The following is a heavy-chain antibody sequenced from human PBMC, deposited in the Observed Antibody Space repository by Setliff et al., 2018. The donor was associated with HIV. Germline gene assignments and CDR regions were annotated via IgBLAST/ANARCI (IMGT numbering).Heavy chain of an antibody. V-gene: IGHV4-61*02. Sequence: PSETLSLTCTVSGGSISSGSYYWSWIRQPAGKGLEWIGRLYVSGDTNYNPSLKSRVTMSLDTSKKHFSLNLKSVTAADTAVYYCALTGHRLLRGYMDVWGKGTTVTVSS. J-gene: IGHJ6*03. D-gene: IGHD2-15*01. CDR3: ALTGHRLLRGYMDV. CDR2: LYVSGDT. CDR1: GGSISSGSYY.